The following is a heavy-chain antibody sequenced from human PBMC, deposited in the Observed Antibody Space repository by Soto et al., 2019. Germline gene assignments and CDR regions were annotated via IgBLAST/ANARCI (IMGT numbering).Heavy chain of an antibody. V-gene: IGHV4-31*03. Sequence: PSETLSLTCTVSGASMRTGGYYWSWIRQHPGKGLEGIGYTLYSGRTHYNPSLQSRVTMSAHTSKSQFSLNLTSVTAADTAVYLCARDAPPFDYWGQGILVTVSS. CDR1: GASMRTGGYY. CDR2: TLYSGRT. CDR3: ARDAPPFDY. J-gene: IGHJ4*02.